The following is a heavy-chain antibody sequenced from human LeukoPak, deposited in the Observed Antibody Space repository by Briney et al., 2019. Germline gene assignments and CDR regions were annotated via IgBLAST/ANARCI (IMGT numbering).Heavy chain of an antibody. CDR3: ARASRDGYNQNFDH. D-gene: IGHD5-24*01. CDR1: GYSFSSYW. Sequence: GESLKISCKGLGYSFSSYWNAWVRQRPGKGLEWMGIIYPGGSETRYDPSFQGQVTISADRSTSTAYLQWSSLRASDTAMYYCARASRDGYNQNFDHWGQGTPVTVSS. J-gene: IGHJ4*02. CDR2: IYPGGSET. V-gene: IGHV5-51*01.